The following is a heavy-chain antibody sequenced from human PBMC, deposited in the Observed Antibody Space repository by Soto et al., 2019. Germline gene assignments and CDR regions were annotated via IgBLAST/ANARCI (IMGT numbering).Heavy chain of an antibody. V-gene: IGHV4-34*01. J-gene: IGHJ5*02. CDR3: ARTGNWFDP. CDR1: GGSFSGYX. Sequence: QVQLQQWGAGLLKPSETLSLTCAVYGGSFSGYXXXXXRXXPGKGLEWIGEINHSGSTNYNPSLKSPVTISVDTSKNQFSLKLSSVTAADTAVYYCARTGNWFDPWGQGTLVTVSS. D-gene: IGHD3-10*01. CDR2: INHSGST.